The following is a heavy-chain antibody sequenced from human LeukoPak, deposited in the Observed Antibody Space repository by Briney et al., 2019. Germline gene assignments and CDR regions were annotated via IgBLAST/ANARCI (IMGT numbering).Heavy chain of an antibody. V-gene: IGHV4-59*01. Sequence: SETLSLTCTVSGGSISSYYWSWIRQPPGEGLEGIGYIYYSGSTNYNPSLKSRVTISVDTSKNQFALKLSSVTAADTAVYYCAMSSGWEEYYSDYWGQGTLVTVSS. J-gene: IGHJ4*02. CDR1: GGSISSYY. D-gene: IGHD6-19*01. CDR2: IYYSGST. CDR3: AMSSGWEEYYSDY.